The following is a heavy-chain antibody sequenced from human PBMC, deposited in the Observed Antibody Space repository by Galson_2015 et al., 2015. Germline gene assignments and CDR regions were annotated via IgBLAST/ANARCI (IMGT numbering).Heavy chain of an antibody. CDR2: ISYDGSNK. Sequence: SLRLSCAASGFTFSSYGMHWVRQAPGKGLEWVAVISYDGSNKYYADSVKGRFTISRDNSKNTLYLQMNSLRAEDTAVYYCAKILSSSVDYWGQGTLVTVSS. CDR3: AKILSSSVDY. D-gene: IGHD2/OR15-2a*01. CDR1: GFTFSSYG. V-gene: IGHV3-30*18. J-gene: IGHJ4*02.